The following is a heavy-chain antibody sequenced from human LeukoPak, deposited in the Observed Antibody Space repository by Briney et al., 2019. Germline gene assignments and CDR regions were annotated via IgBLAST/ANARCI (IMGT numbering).Heavy chain of an antibody. D-gene: IGHD6-13*01. CDR2: ISAYNGNT. CDR1: GYTFTSYG. J-gene: IGHJ4*02. V-gene: IGHV1-18*01. CDR3: ARDGINGQQQLVFLGGD. Sequence: ASVKVSCKASGYTFTSYGISWVRQAPGQGLEWMGWISAYNGNTNYAQKLQGRVTMTTDTSTSTAYMELRSLRSDDTAVYYCARDGINGQQQLVFLGGDWGQGTLVTVSS.